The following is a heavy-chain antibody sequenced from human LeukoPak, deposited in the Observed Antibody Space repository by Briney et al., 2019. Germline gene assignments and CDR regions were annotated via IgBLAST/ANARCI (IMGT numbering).Heavy chain of an antibody. CDR1: GFTLSNYA. D-gene: IGHD2-21*02. CDR3: AKDVLRLNYGYFDL. CDR2: ISYSSGSI. Sequence: GGSLRLSCAASGFTLSNYAMSWVRQAPGKGPEWVAGISYSSGSIYYSDSVKGRFTISRDNSKNTLYLQMNSLRADDTAVYYCAKDVLRLNYGYFDLWGRGTLVTVSS. J-gene: IGHJ2*01. V-gene: IGHV3-23*01.